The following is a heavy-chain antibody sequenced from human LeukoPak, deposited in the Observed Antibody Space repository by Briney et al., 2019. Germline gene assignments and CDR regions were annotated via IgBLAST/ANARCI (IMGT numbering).Heavy chain of an antibody. V-gene: IGHV3-66*01. CDR1: GFTVSSNY. J-gene: IGHJ5*02. CDR3: ARDPTYYYDSSGYWS. CDR2: IYSGGST. D-gene: IGHD3-22*01. Sequence: GGSLRLSCAASGFTVSSNYMSWVRQAPGKGLEWVAVIYSGGSTYYADSVKGRFTISRDNSKNTLYLQMNSLRAEDTAVYYCARDPTYYYDSSGYWSWGQGTLVTVSS.